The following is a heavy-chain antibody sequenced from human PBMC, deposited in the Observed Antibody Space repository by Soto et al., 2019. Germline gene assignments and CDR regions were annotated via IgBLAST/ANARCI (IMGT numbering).Heavy chain of an antibody. Sequence: SETLSLTCAVYGGSFSGYYWSWIRQPPGKGLEWIGVINHSGSTNYNPSLKSRVTISVDTSKNQFSLKLSSVTAADTAVYYCARVSSYFRYYYDSSGYYYDFDYWGQGTLVTVSS. CDR3: ARVSSYFRYYYDSSGYYYDFDY. CDR1: GGSFSGYY. D-gene: IGHD3-22*01. V-gene: IGHV4-34*01. CDR2: INHSGST. J-gene: IGHJ4*02.